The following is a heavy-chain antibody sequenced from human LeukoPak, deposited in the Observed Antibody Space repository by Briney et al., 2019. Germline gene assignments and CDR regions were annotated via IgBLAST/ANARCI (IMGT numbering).Heavy chain of an antibody. CDR3: AKDGVTMVRGVIAHFDY. CDR1: GFTFSSYA. J-gene: IGHJ4*02. V-gene: IGHV3-23*01. D-gene: IGHD3-10*01. Sequence: GGSLRLSCAASGFTFSSYAMSWVRQAPGKGLEWVSAISGSGGSTYYADSVKGRFTISRDNSKNTLYLQMNSLRAEDTAVYYCAKDGVTMVRGVIAHFDYWGQGTLVTVSS. CDR2: ISGSGGST.